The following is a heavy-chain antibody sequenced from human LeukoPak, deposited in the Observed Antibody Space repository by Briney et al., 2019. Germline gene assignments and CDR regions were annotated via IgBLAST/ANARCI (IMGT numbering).Heavy chain of an antibody. V-gene: IGHV3-7*05. Sequence: PGGSLRLSCAASGFTFSSYWMSWVRQAPGKGLEWVASIKQDGSDKYYVDSVKGRFTISRDNAKNSLYLQMNSLRAEDTAVYYCAKSDWITPRQIDYWGQGTLVTVSS. CDR3: AKSDWITPRQIDY. CDR2: IKQDGSDK. J-gene: IGHJ4*02. D-gene: IGHD2-21*02. CDR1: GFTFSSYW.